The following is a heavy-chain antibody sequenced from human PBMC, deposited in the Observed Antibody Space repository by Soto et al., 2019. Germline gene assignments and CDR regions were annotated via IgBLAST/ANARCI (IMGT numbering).Heavy chain of an antibody. D-gene: IGHD5-18*01. CDR2: IYYSGST. V-gene: IGHV4-31*03. CDR3: ASGYTYDYLETGLAADWFDP. J-gene: IGHJ5*02. Sequence: PSETLSLTCTVSGGTISSGGYYWSWIRQHPGKGLEWIGYIYYSGSTYYNPSLKSRVTISVDTSKNQFSLKLSSVTAADTAVYYCASGYTYDYLETGLAADWFDPWGQGTLVTVSS. CDR1: GGTISSGGYY.